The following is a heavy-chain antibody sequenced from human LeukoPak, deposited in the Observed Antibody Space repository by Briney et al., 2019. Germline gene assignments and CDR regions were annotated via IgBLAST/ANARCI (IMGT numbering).Heavy chain of an antibody. D-gene: IGHD2-2*01. J-gene: IGHJ6*02. CDR1: GGSISSSSYY. Sequence: PSETLSLTCTVSGGSISSSSYYWGWIRQPPGKGLEWIGSIYYSGSTYYNPSLKSRVTISVDTSKNQFSLKLSSVTAADTAVYYCARHGRYCSSTSCYSGMDVWGQGTTVAVSS. V-gene: IGHV4-39*01. CDR3: ARHGRYCSSTSCYSGMDV. CDR2: IYYSGST.